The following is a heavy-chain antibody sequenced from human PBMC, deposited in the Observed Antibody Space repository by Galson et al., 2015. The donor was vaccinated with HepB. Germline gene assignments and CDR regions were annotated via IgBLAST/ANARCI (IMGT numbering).Heavy chain of an antibody. J-gene: IGHJ4*02. Sequence: SLRLSCAASGFTVSTNYMSWVRQAPGKGLEWVSIIYSRGSTYYADSVKGRFTISRDNAKNTLYLQMNSLRAEDTAVYYCARDFSSWGSFDYWGQGTLVTVSS. V-gene: IGHV3-53*01. CDR3: ARDFSSWGSFDY. D-gene: IGHD6-13*01. CDR2: IYSRGST. CDR1: GFTVSTNY.